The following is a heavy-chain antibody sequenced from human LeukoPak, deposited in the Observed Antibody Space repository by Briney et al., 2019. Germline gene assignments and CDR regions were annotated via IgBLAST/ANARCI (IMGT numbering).Heavy chain of an antibody. D-gene: IGHD3-22*01. Sequence: GGSLRLSCAASGFTFSSYAMHWVRQAPGKGLEWVAVISYDGSNKYYADSVKGRFTISRDNSKNTLYLQMNSLRAEDTAVYYCARVGGYYDSSGYFGDFDYWGQGTLVTVSS. CDR2: ISYDGSNK. CDR1: GFTFSSYA. J-gene: IGHJ4*02. V-gene: IGHV3-30-3*01. CDR3: ARVGGYYDSSGYFGDFDY.